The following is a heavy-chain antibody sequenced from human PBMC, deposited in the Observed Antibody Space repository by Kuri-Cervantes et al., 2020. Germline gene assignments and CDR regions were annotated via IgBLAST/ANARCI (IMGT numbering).Heavy chain of an antibody. CDR1: GGSVSSGSYY. Sequence: SQTLSLTCAVSGGSVSSGSYYWSWIRQPPGKGLEWIGYIYYSGRTNYNPSLKSRVTISVDTSKNQFSLKLSSVTAADTAVYYCARRGYYDRPGGYFDYWGQGTLVTVSS. V-gene: IGHV4-61*01. D-gene: IGHD3-22*01. CDR2: IYYSGRT. J-gene: IGHJ4*02. CDR3: ARRGYYDRPGGYFDY.